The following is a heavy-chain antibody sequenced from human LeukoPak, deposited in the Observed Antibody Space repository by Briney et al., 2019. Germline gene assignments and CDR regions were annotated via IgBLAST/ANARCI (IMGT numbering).Heavy chain of an antibody. V-gene: IGHV3-23*01. J-gene: IGHJ4*02. CDR1: GFTFSNYA. CDR2: ITYSGGKT. D-gene: IGHD6-13*01. Sequence: PGGSLRLSCAASGFTFSNYAMSWVRQAPGKGLEWVSLITYSGGKTYYADSVKGRFTISRDNAKNTLYLQMNSLRAEDTAVYYCARTGYSSSWCDYWGQGTLVTVSS. CDR3: ARTGYSSSWCDY.